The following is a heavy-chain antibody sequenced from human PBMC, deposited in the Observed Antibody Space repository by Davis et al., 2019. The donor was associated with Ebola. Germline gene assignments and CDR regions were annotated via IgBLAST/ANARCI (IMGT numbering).Heavy chain of an antibody. V-gene: IGHV3-66*01. CDR3: ARIQSGHHGMDV. D-gene: IGHD3-10*01. CDR1: GFTFSSYW. Sequence: GGSLRLSCAASGFTFSSYWMSWVRQAPGKGLEWVSVIYSGGSTYYADSVKGRFTISRDNSKNTLYLQMNSLRAEDTAVYYCARIQSGHHGMDVWGQGTTVTVSS. J-gene: IGHJ6*02. CDR2: IYSGGST.